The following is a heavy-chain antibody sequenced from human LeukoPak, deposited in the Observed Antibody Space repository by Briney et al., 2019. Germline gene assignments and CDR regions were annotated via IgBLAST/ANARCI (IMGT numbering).Heavy chain of an antibody. J-gene: IGHJ4*02. V-gene: IGHV4-59*01. CDR3: ARLRSNSFPDY. CDR1: GGSISGYY. Sequence: KPSQTLSLTCTVSGGSISGYYWTWIRQPPGKGLEWIGYIYYSGNTNYNPSLKSRVTISVDTSKNQFSLQLTFVTAADTAIYYCARLRSNSFPDYWGQGTLVTVSS. D-gene: IGHD6-13*01. CDR2: IYYSGNT.